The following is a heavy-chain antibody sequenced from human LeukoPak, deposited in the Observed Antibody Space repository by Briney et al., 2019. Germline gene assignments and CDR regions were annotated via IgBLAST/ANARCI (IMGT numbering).Heavy chain of an antibody. Sequence: PSETLSLTCAVYGGSFSGYYWSWIRQPPGKGLEWIGEINHSGSTNYNPSLKSRVTISVDTSKNQFSLKLSSVTAADTAVYYCASSIVGATTSDYWGQGTLVTVSS. V-gene: IGHV4-34*01. CDR2: INHSGST. D-gene: IGHD1-26*01. J-gene: IGHJ4*02. CDR3: ASSIVGATTSDY. CDR1: GGSFSGYY.